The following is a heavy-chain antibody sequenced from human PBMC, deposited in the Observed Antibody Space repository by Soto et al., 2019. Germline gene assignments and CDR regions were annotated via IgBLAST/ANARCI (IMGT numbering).Heavy chain of an antibody. V-gene: IGHV4-61*01. CDR3: ARVPNYYDSSGYYDGDY. J-gene: IGHJ4*02. CDR1: GGSVSSGSYY. CDR2: IYYSGST. Sequence: SETLSLTCTVSGGSVSSGSYYWSWIRQPPGKGLEWIGYIYYSGSTNYNPSLKSRVTISVDTSKNQFSLKLSSVTAADTAVYYCARVPNYYDSSGYYDGDYWGQGTLVTVSS. D-gene: IGHD3-22*01.